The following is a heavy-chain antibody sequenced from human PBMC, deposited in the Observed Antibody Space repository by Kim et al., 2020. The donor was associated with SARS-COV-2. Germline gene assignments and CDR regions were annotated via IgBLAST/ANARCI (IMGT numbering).Heavy chain of an antibody. D-gene: IGHD1-26*01. CDR2: ISYDGSNK. CDR3: AKEGLYSGSYYTGFDY. V-gene: IGHV3-30*18. Sequence: GGSLRLSCAASGFTFSSYGMHWVRQAPGKGLEGVAVISYDGSNKHYADSVKGRFTISRDNSKNTLYLQMNSLRAEDTAVYYCAKEGLYSGSYYTGFDYWGQGTLVTVSS. CDR1: GFTFSSYG. J-gene: IGHJ4*02.